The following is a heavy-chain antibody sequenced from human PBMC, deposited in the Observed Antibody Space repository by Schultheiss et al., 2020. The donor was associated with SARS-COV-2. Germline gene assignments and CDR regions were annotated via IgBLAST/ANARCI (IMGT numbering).Heavy chain of an antibody. CDR1: GFTFSSYW. J-gene: IGHJ4*02. CDR2: ISGSGGST. CDR3: ANSVVITNFDY. Sequence: GESLKISCAASGFTFSSYWMHWVRQAPGKGLEWVSAISGSGGSTYYADSVKGRFTISRDNSKNTLYLQMNSLRAEDTAVYYCANSVVITNFDYWGQGTLVTVSS. V-gene: IGHV3-23*01. D-gene: IGHD3-22*01.